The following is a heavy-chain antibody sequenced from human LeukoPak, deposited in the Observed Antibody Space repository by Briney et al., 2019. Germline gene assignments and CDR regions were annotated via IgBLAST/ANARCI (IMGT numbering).Heavy chain of an antibody. CDR1: GGSFSGYY. V-gene: IGHV4-34*01. D-gene: IGHD1-26*01. CDR2: INHSGST. J-gene: IGHJ4*02. CDR3: ARGDSPVGVTNDY. Sequence: SETLSLTCAVYGGSFSGYYWSWIRQPPGKGLEWIGEINHSGSTNYNPSLKSRVTISVDTSKNQFSLKLSSMTAADTAVYYCARGDSPVGVTNDYWGQRTLVTVSS.